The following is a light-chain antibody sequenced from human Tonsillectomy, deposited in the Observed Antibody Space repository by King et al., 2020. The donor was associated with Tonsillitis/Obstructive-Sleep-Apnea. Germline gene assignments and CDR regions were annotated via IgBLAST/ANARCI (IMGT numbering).Light chain of an antibody. V-gene: IGLV2-8*01. CDR3: SSGAGSYV. J-gene: IGLJ1*01. Sequence: KRPSGVPDRFSGSKSGNTASLTVSGLQAEDEADYYCSSGAGSYVFGTGTKV.